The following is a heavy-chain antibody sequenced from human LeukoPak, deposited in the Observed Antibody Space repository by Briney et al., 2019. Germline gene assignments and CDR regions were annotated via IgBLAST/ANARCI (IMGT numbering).Heavy chain of an antibody. D-gene: IGHD1-26*01. CDR3: ARGVGALDY. V-gene: IGHV3-48*01. CDR1: GFTFSNYA. CDR2: ISSSSSTI. Sequence: GGSLRLSCAASGFTFSNYAMDWVRQAPGKGLEWVSYISSSSSTIYYADSVKGRFTISRDNAKNSLYLQMNSLRAEDMAVYYCARGVGALDYWGQGTLVTVSS. J-gene: IGHJ4*02.